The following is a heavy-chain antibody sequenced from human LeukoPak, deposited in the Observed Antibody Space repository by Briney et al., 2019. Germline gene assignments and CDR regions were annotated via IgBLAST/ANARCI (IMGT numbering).Heavy chain of an antibody. D-gene: IGHD2-8*01. V-gene: IGHV3-9*01. J-gene: IGHJ4*02. Sequence: TLRLSSALSGFTLSAYALNWVRQTPGKGLEWVSGIKWRSGFVAYADFVKGRFTLSRHYAKRSLYLELNSLRPYDTPLYYCTKGPACNNRVCHYYLDQWGQGTLVTVSS. CDR3: TKGPACNNRVCHYYLDQ. CDR2: IKWRSGFV. CDR1: GFTLSAYA.